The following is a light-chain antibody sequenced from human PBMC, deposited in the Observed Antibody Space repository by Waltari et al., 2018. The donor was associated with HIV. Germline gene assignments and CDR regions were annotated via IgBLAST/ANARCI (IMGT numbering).Light chain of an antibody. J-gene: IGKJ2*01. Sequence: EIVLTQSPGTLSLSPGERATLSCRASQSVSSGYLAWYQQKPGQAPRVLIYGASSRATGIPDRFSGSGSGTDFTLTISRLEPEDFAVYYSQQYGNSPPYTFGQGTKLEIK. CDR2: GAS. V-gene: IGKV3-20*01. CDR3: QQYGNSPPYT. CDR1: QSVSSGY.